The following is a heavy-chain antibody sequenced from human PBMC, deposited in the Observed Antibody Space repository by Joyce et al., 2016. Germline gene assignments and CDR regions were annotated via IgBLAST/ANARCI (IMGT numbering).Heavy chain of an antibody. D-gene: IGHD2-2*01. J-gene: IGHJ3*01. CDR2: INPDTGDT. CDR3: ARGPMPPYAFDV. Sequence: QVNLVQSGAEVKKPGASVKVSCKASGYSFSDSYIHWVRQAPGQGLQWMGRINPDTGDTIYAQKFQGRATLTRDTFISTVYMEVSRLRSDDTAVYFCARGPMPPYAFDVWGQGTLVTVST. CDR1: GYSFSDSY. V-gene: IGHV1-2*06.